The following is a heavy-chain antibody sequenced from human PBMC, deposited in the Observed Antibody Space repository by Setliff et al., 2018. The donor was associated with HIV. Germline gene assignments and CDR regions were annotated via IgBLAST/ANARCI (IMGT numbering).Heavy chain of an antibody. V-gene: IGHV1-46*01. J-gene: IGHJ4*02. CDR2: IKPSGGWT. CDR3: ARRPQWLGHYFDY. D-gene: IGHD6-19*01. Sequence: ASVKVSCKASGYTFTSYYMHWLRQAPGQGLEWMGVIKPSGGWTSYARNFQGRVTMTTDTSTSTAYMELRSLRSDDTAVYYCARRPQWLGHYFDYWGQGTLVTVSS. CDR1: GYTFTSYY.